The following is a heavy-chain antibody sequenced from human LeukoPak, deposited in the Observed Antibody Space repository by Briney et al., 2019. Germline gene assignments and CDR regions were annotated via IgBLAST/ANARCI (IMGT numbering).Heavy chain of an antibody. D-gene: IGHD3-22*01. V-gene: IGHV3-33*06. J-gene: IGHJ4*02. CDR3: AKDYYYDSSGFPGEFDY. Sequence: GGSLRLSCAASGFTFSSYGMHWVRQAPGKGLEWVAVIWYDGSNKYYADSVKGRFTISRDNSKNTLYLQMNSLRAEDTAVYYCAKDYYYDSSGFPGEFDYWGQGTLVTVSS. CDR1: GFTFSSYG. CDR2: IWYDGSNK.